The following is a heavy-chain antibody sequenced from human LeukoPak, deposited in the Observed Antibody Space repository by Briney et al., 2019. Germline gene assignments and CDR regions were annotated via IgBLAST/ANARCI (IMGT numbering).Heavy chain of an antibody. V-gene: IGHV4-61*02. CDR3: ARQGYVLNGGAFEF. CDR1: GGSISSGSYY. Sequence: PSETLSLTCTVSGGSISSGSYYWSWIRQPAGKGLEWIGRMYTSGSTNYNPSLKSRVTISVDTSKNQFSLNLNSVTAADAAVYFCARQGYVLNGGAFEFCGQGTMVTVSS. D-gene: IGHD6-13*01. J-gene: IGHJ3*01. CDR2: MYTSGST.